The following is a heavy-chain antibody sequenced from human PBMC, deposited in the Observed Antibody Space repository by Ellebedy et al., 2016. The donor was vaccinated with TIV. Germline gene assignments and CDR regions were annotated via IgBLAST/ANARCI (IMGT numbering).Heavy chain of an antibody. CDR2: ISGGGANI. V-gene: IGHV3-23*01. CDR3: AKSSRFMQRATRPSYFDH. J-gene: IGHJ4*02. Sequence: PGGSLRLSCVVSGFTFTSYAMSWVRQAPGKGLEWVATISGGGANIYYADSVKGRLTISRDNPKNTVYLQIASLRVEDTAVYYCAKSSRFMQRATRPSYFDHWGQGTLVTVSP. CDR1: GFTFTSYA. D-gene: IGHD6-25*01.